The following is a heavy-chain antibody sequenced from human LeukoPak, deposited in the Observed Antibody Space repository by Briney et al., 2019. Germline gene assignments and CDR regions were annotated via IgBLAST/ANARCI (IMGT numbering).Heavy chain of an antibody. CDR2: ISYDGGNK. D-gene: IGHD3-3*01. V-gene: IGHV3-30-3*01. CDR1: GFTFSSYA. CDR3: AREGQRETIFGSEDY. Sequence: PGRSLRLSCAASGFTFSSYAMHWVRQAPGKGLEWVAVISYDGGNKYYADSVKGRFTISRDNSKNTLYLQMNSLRAEDTAVYYCAREGQRETIFGSEDYWGQGTLVTVSS. J-gene: IGHJ4*02.